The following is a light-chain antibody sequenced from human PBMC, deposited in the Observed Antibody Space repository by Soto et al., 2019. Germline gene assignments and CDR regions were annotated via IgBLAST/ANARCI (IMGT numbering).Light chain of an antibody. CDR3: QQYINWPT. CDR1: QSVGSN. Sequence: EIVMTQSPATLSVSPGEVATLSCRASQSVGSNLAWYQQKRVQAPRLRIYGTSSRATGIPARFSGSGSETEFTLTIRTLQSENFAVYYCQQYINWPTFGRGTNVDIK. CDR2: GTS. J-gene: IGKJ3*01. V-gene: IGKV3-15*01.